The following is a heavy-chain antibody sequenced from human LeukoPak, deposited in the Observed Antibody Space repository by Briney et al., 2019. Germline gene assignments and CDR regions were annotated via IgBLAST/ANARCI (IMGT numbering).Heavy chain of an antibody. CDR2: INTNTGNP. CDR1: GYTFTSYA. V-gene: IGHV7-4-1*02. CDR3: ARDHDILTGYYSY. J-gene: IGHJ4*02. D-gene: IGHD3-9*01. Sequence: ASVKVSCKASGYTFTSYAMNWVRQAPGQGLEWMGWINTNTGNPTYARGFTGRFVFSLDTSVSTAYLQISSLEAEDSAVYYCARDHDILTGYYSYWGQGTLVTVSS.